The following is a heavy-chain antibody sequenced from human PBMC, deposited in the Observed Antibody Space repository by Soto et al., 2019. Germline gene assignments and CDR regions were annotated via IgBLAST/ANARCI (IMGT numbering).Heavy chain of an antibody. V-gene: IGHV4-30-2*01. CDR1: GGSISSGGYS. Sequence: SETLSLTCAVSGGSISSGGYSWSWLRQPPGKGLEWIGYIFHSGSTYYNPSLKSRVTISVDTSMNQFSLKVNSVTAADTAVYYCARARPSGSGSYTSNTDAFHIWGQGTMVTVSS. J-gene: IGHJ3*02. CDR3: ARARPSGSGSYTSNTDAFHI. D-gene: IGHD3-10*01. CDR2: IFHSGST.